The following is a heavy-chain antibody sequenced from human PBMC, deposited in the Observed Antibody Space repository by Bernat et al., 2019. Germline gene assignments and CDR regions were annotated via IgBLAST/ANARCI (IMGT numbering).Heavy chain of an antibody. CDR2: SSSSGSTI. V-gene: IGHV3-48*01. J-gene: IGHJ6*02. D-gene: IGHD3-10*01. Sequence: EVQVVESGGGLVPPGGSLRLSCAASGFSFSSYTVNWVRQAPGKGLEWVSFSSSSGSTIYYADSVRGRFTISRDNAKDSVHLQMNSLRVEDTGVYYCARGGRGSGSYVYDYYHMDVWGQGTTVIVSS. CDR1: GFSFSSYT. CDR3: ARGGRGSGSYVYDYYHMDV.